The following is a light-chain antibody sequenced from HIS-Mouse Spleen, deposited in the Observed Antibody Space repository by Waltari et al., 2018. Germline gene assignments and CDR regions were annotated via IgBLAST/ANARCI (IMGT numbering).Light chain of an antibody. CDR2: EDS. J-gene: IGLJ2*01. V-gene: IGLV3-10*01. CDR3: YSTDSSGNHRV. CDR1: ALPKKY. Sequence: SYELTQPPSVSVSPGQTARITCSGDALPKKYAYWYQQKSGQAPVLVIEEDSKRPSGNPGRCAGSSSGTMATLTISGAQVEDEADYYCYSTDSSGNHRVFGGGTKLTVL.